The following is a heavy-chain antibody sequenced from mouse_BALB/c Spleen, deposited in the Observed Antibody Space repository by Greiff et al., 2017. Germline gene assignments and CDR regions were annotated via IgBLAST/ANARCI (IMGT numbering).Heavy chain of an antibody. V-gene: IGHV5-6*01. D-gene: IGHD2-2*01. J-gene: IGHJ1*01. CDR3: ARQGLPHWYFDV. CDR1: GFTFSSYG. CDR2: ISSGGSYT. Sequence: EVKLMESGGDLVKPGGSLKLSCAASGFTFSSYGMSWVRQTPDKRLEWVATISSGGSYTYYPDSVKGRFTISRDNAKNTLYLQMSSLKSEDTAMYYCARQGLPHWYFDVWGAGTTVTVSS.